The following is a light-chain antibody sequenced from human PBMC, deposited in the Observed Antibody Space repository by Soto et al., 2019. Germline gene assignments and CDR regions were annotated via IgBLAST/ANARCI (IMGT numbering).Light chain of an antibody. Sequence: QSALTQPASVSGSPGQSITLSCTGTSSDVGSYNLVSWYQQHPGKAPKLMIYEVSKRPSGVSNRFSGSKSGNTASLTISGLQAEDEADYYCCSYAGSIYVFGTGTKVTVL. CDR3: CSYAGSIYV. CDR2: EVS. CDR1: SSDVGSYNL. J-gene: IGLJ1*01. V-gene: IGLV2-23*02.